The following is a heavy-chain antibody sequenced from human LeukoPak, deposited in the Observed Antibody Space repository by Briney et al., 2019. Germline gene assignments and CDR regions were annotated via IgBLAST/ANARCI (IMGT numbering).Heavy chain of an antibody. J-gene: IGHJ4*02. CDR1: GGSFSNDY. V-gene: IGHV4-34*01. D-gene: IGHD1-26*01. Sequence: SETLSLTCAVYGGSFSNDYWSWVRQPPGQGLEWIGEINHSGSTNYNPSLTSRVTISIDTSKNQSSLKLSSVTAADTAVYYCATRALSREEAYWGQGTLVTISS. CDR2: INHSGST. CDR3: ATRALSREEAY.